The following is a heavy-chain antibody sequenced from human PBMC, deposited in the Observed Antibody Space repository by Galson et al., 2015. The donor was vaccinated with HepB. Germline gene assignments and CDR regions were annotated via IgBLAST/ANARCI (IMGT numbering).Heavy chain of an antibody. CDR3: ANSRGET. Sequence: SLRLSCAASGFTFSSYWMSWGRQAPGKGLEWVATIKQDGSEKYYVDSVKGRSTISRGNAKNSLYLQMNSLRGEDTAVYYCANSRGETWGQGTLVTVSS. CDR1: GFTFSSYW. J-gene: IGHJ4*02. D-gene: IGHD3-10*01. CDR2: IKQDGSEK. V-gene: IGHV3-7*01.